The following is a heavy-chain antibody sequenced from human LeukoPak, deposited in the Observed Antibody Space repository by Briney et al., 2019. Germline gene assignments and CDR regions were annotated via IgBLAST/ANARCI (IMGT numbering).Heavy chain of an antibody. CDR1: GYTLTKLS. CDR2: FDPEDGET. Sequence: ASVKVSCKVSGYTLTKLSMHWVRQAPGKGLEWMGDFDPEDGETIYAQKSQGRVTMTEDTSTDTAYMELSSLRSEDTAVYYCATSLYFDWLLNYWGQGTLVTVSS. CDR3: ATSLYFDWLLNY. D-gene: IGHD3-9*01. J-gene: IGHJ4*02. V-gene: IGHV1-24*01.